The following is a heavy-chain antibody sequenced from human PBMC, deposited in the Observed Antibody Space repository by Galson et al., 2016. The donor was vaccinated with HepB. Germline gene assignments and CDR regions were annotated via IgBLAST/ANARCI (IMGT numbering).Heavy chain of an antibody. CDR1: GFSLTTSGLG. J-gene: IGHJ3*01. D-gene: IGHD3-10*01. Sequence: PALVKPTQTLTLTCSFSGFSLTTSGLGVAWIRQPPGKALEWLALIYWDDDKRFSPSLRSRISITKDTSRNQVVLTMTNMDHVDTATYFCARGGMVGGVITGSGFGFWGQGTIVTVS. CDR3: ARGGMVGGVITGSGFGF. CDR2: IYWDDDK. V-gene: IGHV2-5*02.